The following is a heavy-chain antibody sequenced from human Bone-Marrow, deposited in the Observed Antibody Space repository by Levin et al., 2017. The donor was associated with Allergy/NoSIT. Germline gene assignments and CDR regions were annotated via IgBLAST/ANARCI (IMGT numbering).Heavy chain of an antibody. Sequence: KPGGSLRLSCVASEFTFSDAWMSWVRQSPGEGLEWVGRIKSKSDGETTDYATPVRGRFTISRDDSKNTLYLQMNSLETDDTGVYYCTTTPAGCSSCIWGQGTVVTVSS. J-gene: IGHJ3*02. CDR3: TTTPAGCSSCI. V-gene: IGHV3-15*01. D-gene: IGHD6-25*01. CDR2: IKSKSDGETT. CDR1: EFTFSDAW.